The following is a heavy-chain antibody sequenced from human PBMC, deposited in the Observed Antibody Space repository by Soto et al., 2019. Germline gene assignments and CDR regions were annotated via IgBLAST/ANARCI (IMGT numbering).Heavy chain of an antibody. CDR3: ARGRDNWNDVAY. CDR2: IIPIFGTA. CDR1: GDTFNSYA. J-gene: IGHJ4*02. V-gene: IGHV1-69*12. Sequence: QVPLVQSGAEVKKPGSSVKVSCKASGDTFNSYAFSWVRRAPGQGLEWMGGIIPIFGTANYAQKFQGRVTITADESTSTAYMELTSLTAEDTAVYYCARGRDNWNDVAYWGQGTLVTVSS. D-gene: IGHD1-1*01.